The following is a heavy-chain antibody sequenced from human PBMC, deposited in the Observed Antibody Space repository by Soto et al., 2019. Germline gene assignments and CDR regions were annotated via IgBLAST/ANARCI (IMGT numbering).Heavy chain of an antibody. CDR1: GGSFSGYY. CDR2: INHSGST. V-gene: IGHV4-34*01. Sequence: NPSETLSLTCAVYGGSFSGYYWSWIRQPPGKGLEWIGEINHSGSTNYNPSLKSRVTISVDTSKNQFSLKLSSVTAADTAVYYCARAYDQGGFDYWGQGTLVTVSS. D-gene: IGHD3-16*01. J-gene: IGHJ4*02. CDR3: ARAYDQGGFDY.